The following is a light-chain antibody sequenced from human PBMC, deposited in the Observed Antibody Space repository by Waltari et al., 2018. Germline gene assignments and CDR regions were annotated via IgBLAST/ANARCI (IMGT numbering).Light chain of an antibody. CDR3: QQLNSFPRT. Sequence: DIQLTQSPSFLSASVGDRVTITCRASQGISSFLAWYPQKPGTAPKLLIYSASTLQSGVPSRFSGSGSGTEFTLTISSLQPEDFATYYCQQLNSFPRTFGQGTKV. CDR2: SAS. CDR1: QGISSF. J-gene: IGKJ1*01. V-gene: IGKV1-9*01.